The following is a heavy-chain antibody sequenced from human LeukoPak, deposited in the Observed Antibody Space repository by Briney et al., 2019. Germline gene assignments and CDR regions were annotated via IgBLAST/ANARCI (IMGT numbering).Heavy chain of an antibody. V-gene: IGHV3-11*01. D-gene: IGHD6-19*01. Sequence: PGGSLRLSCAASGFTFSDYYMSWIRQAPGKGLEWVSYISSSGSTIYYADSVKGRFTISRDNAKNSLYLQMNSLRAEDTAVYYCAKAPPRGWLGRGWDYWGQGTLVTVSS. CDR2: ISSSGSTI. J-gene: IGHJ4*02. CDR3: AKAPPRGWLGRGWDY. CDR1: GFTFSDYY.